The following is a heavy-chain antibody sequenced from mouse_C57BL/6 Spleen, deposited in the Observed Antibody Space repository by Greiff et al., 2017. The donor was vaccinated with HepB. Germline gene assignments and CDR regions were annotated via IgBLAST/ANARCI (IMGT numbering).Heavy chain of an antibody. D-gene: IGHD2-2*01. CDR2: IHPNSGST. Sequence: QVQLQQPGAELVKPGASVKLSCKASGYTFTSYWMHWVKQRPGQGLEWIGMIHPNSGSTNYNEKFKSKATLTVDKSSSTAYMQLSSLTSEDSAVYYCARSTMVTTGGLAYWGQGTLVTVSA. CDR3: ARSTMVTTGGLAY. J-gene: IGHJ3*01. V-gene: IGHV1-64*01. CDR1: GYTFTSYW.